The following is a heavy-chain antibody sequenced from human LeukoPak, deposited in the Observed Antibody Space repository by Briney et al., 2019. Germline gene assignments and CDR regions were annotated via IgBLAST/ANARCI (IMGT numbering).Heavy chain of an antibody. V-gene: IGHV4-39*07. CDR1: GGSISSSIYY. D-gene: IGHD2-15*01. CDR2: VFYNGAT. Sequence: PSETLSLTCIVSGGSISSSIYYWAWVRQPPGKGLEWIGTVFYNGATQYSPSLRSRVTISIDTSTNQFSLKLTSVTAADTAVYYCARSRQGSGLFSFWGQGTLVAVSS. J-gene: IGHJ4*02. CDR3: ARSRQGSGLFSF.